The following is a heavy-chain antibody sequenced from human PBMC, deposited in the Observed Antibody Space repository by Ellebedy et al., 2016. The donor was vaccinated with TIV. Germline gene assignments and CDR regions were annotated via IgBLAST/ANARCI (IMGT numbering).Heavy chain of an antibody. CDR3: AAPSFTAVAGYNWFDP. CDR1: GGSFSGYY. D-gene: IGHD6-19*01. Sequence: SETLSLXCAVYGGSFSGYYWIWIRQPPGKGLEWIGEINHSGSTNYNPSLKSRVTVSVDTSKNQFSLKLTSVTAADTAVYYCAAPSFTAVAGYNWFDPWGQGTLVTVSS. J-gene: IGHJ5*02. CDR2: INHSGST. V-gene: IGHV4-34*01.